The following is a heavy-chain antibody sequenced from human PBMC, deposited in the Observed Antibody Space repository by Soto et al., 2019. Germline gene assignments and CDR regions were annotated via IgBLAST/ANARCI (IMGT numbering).Heavy chain of an antibody. Sequence: QVQLVQSGGEVKKPGASVKVSCKTSGYSFTTYGISWVRQAPGQGLEWMGWISAYNGNTNYAQKLQGRVTMTTDTSTSPAYMELRSLRSDDTAVYYCAREGPAPYYYYGMDVWGQGSTVTVSS. CDR1: GYSFTTYG. V-gene: IGHV1-18*01. CDR3: AREGPAPYYYYGMDV. J-gene: IGHJ6*02. CDR2: ISAYNGNT.